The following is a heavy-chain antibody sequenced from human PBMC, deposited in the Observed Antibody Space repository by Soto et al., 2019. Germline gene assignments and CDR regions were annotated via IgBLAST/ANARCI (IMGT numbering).Heavy chain of an antibody. CDR3: ARTTPSFLWFGERYYGMDV. CDR1: GFSLTHARMG. V-gene: IGHV2-26*02. Sequence: QVTLKESGPVLVKPTETLTLTCTVSGFSLTHARMGVSWIRQPPGKALEWLGHIFPNDEKSYSTSLQTRVSISKDTSKSQVVLTLTIMAPVDTATYYCARTTPSFLWFGERYYGMDVWGQGTTV. D-gene: IGHD3-10*01. CDR2: IFPNDEK. J-gene: IGHJ6*02.